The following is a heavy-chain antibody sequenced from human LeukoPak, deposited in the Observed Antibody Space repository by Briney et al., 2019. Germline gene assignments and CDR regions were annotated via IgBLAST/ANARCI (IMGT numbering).Heavy chain of an antibody. D-gene: IGHD2-15*01. J-gene: IGHJ5*02. CDR1: GGSFSGYY. CDR2: INHSGST. CDR3: ARRANKNCSGGRCYSHWFDP. V-gene: IGHV4-34*01. Sequence: SETLSLTCAVYGGSFSGYYWSWIRQPPGKGLEWIGEINHSGSTNYNPSLKSRVTISVDTSKNQFPLKLSSVTAADTAVYYCARRANKNCSGGRCYSHWFDPWGQGTLVTVSS.